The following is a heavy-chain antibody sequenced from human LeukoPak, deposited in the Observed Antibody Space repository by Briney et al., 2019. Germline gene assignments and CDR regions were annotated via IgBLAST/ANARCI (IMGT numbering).Heavy chain of an antibody. J-gene: IGHJ3*01. CDR1: EFTFTTYG. CDR3: VRASTWVPGKDSSGYYYPYAFDV. CDR2: IYYDGSNI. D-gene: IGHD3-22*01. V-gene: IGHV3-33*01. Sequence: PGGSLRLSCAASEFTFTTYGMHWVRQAPGKGLEWVAFIYYDGSNIYYADYVKGRFTISRDISKNTLYLQMDSLRAEDTAVYYCVRASTWVPGKDSSGYYYPYAFDVWGQGTRVTVSS.